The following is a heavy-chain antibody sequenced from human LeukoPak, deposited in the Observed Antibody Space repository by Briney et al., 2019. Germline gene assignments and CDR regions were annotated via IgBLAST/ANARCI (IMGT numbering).Heavy chain of an antibody. Sequence: GGSLRLSCAASGFTFRSYEMNWVRQAPGKGLEWLSYISSSGSSIYYADSVKGRFTISRDNAKNSLYLQMNSLRAEDTAVYYCARGGYYDSSAYSEYFQHWGQGTLVTVSS. J-gene: IGHJ1*01. CDR2: ISSSGSSI. D-gene: IGHD3-22*01. V-gene: IGHV3-48*03. CDR1: GFTFRSYE. CDR3: ARGGYYDSSAYSEYFQH.